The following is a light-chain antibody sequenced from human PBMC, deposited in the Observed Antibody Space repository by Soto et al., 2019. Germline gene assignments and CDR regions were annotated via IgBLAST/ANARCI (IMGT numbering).Light chain of an antibody. V-gene: IGKV3-11*01. Sequence: EIVLTQSPATLSLSPGERATLSCRASQSVSSYLAWYQQKPGQAPRLLIYDASNRATGIPARFSGSGSGTDFTLTISSLEPEDFAVYYCQQRSNWPPVMYTFCQGTKLEIK. CDR2: DAS. CDR3: QQRSNWPPVMYT. CDR1: QSVSSY. J-gene: IGKJ2*01.